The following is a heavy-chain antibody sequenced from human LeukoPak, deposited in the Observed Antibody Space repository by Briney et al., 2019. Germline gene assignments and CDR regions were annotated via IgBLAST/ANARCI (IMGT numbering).Heavy chain of an antibody. V-gene: IGHV1-46*01. CDR1: GYSFTSNY. Sequence: ASVKVSCKASGYSFTSNYIHWVRQAPGQGLEWMGMIYPRDGSTSYAQKFQGRVTVTRDTSTSTVRMELSGLRSEDTAVYYCARDQEAFDYWGQGTLVTVSS. CDR3: ARDQEAFDY. J-gene: IGHJ4*02. CDR2: IYPRDGST.